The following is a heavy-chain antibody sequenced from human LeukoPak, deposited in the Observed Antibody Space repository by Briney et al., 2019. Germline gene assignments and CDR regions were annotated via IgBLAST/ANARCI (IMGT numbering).Heavy chain of an antibody. J-gene: IGHJ5*02. CDR1: GFTFSSYA. Sequence: ASLRLSCAASGFTFSSYAMSWVRQAPGKGLEWIGSIYHSGSTYYNPSLKSRVTISVDTSKNQFSLKLSSVTAADTAVYYCATTGVRGIRDWFDPWGQGTLVTVSS. V-gene: IGHV4-38-2*01. D-gene: IGHD3-10*01. CDR2: IYHSGST. CDR3: ATTGVRGIRDWFDP.